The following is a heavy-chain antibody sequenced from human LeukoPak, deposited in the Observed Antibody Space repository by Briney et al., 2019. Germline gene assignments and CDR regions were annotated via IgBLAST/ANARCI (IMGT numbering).Heavy chain of an antibody. CDR3: ASLGYGDYVGVDY. V-gene: IGHV4-34*01. J-gene: IGHJ4*02. D-gene: IGHD4-17*01. CDR2: INHSGST. CDR1: GGSFSGYY. Sequence: PSETLSLTCAVYGGSFSGYYWSWIRQPPGKGLEWIGEINHSGSTNYNPSLKSRVTIPVDTSKNQFSLKLSSVTAADTAVYYCASLGYGDYVGVDYWGQGTLVTVSS.